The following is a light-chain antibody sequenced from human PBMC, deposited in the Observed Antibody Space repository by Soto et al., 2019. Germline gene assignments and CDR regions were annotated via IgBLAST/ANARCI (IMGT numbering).Light chain of an antibody. V-gene: IGKV3-15*01. CDR3: QQYNNWRALT. CDR2: GAS. Sequence: EIVMTQSPATLSVSPGERATLSCRASQSVSNNLAWYQQKPGQAPRLLIYGASTRATGIPARFSGSGSGTDFTLTISSLQSEDFVVYYCQQYNNWRALTFGGGTKVEIK. J-gene: IGKJ4*01. CDR1: QSVSNN.